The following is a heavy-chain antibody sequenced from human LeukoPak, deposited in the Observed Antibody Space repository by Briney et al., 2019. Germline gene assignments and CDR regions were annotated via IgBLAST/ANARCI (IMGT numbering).Heavy chain of an antibody. D-gene: IGHD2-15*01. V-gene: IGHV4-4*07. J-gene: IGHJ4*02. CDR1: GASMSNSF. CDR2: IYSSGRT. Sequence: SSETLSLTCTVSGASMSNSFWSWLRQPAGKGLEWIGRIYSSGRTNYNPSLKSRVTLSIDTSNNQFSLKLTSVTAADTALYYCARAPAGCGGTCSFDYWGQGTLVTVSS. CDR3: ARAPAGCGGTCSFDY.